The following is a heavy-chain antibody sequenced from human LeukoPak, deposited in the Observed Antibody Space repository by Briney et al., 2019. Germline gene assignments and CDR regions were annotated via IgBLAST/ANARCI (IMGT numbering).Heavy chain of an antibody. CDR3: ARDLWAADYYDSSGYSFDY. D-gene: IGHD3-22*01. CDR1: GYTFTGYY. CDR2: INPNSGGT. J-gene: IGHJ4*02. V-gene: IGHV1-2*02. Sequence: ASVKVSCKASGYTFTGYYIHWVRQAPGQGLEWMGWINPNSGGTNYAQKFQGRVTMTRDTSISTAYMELSRLRSDDTAVYYCARDLWAADYYDSSGYSFDYWGQGTLVTVSS.